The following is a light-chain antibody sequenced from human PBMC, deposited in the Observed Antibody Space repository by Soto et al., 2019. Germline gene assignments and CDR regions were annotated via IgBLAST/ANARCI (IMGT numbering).Light chain of an antibody. CDR3: SSYAGSNNLV. J-gene: IGLJ2*01. CDR1: SSDVGGYNY. CDR2: EVS. V-gene: IGLV2-8*01. Sequence: QSALTQPPSASGSPGQSVTISCTGTSSDVGGYNYVSWYQHHPGKAPKLMIYEVSKRPSGVPDRFSGSKSGNKASLTVSGLQAEDEADYYCSSYAGSNNLVFGGGTQLTVL.